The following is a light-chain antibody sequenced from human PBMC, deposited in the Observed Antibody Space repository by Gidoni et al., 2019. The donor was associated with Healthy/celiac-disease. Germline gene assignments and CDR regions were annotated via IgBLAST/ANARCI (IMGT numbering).Light chain of an antibody. Sequence: EIVLTHSPATLSFSPGERAPLTCRASQCVSSYLPWYQQTPGQAPRLPINDASNRATGLPARFSGSGSGTDFTLTIRSLEPEDFADYYCQQRRTLGTFGGGTKVEIK. J-gene: IGKJ4*01. CDR3: QQRRTLGT. V-gene: IGKV3-11*01. CDR1: QCVSSY. CDR2: DAS.